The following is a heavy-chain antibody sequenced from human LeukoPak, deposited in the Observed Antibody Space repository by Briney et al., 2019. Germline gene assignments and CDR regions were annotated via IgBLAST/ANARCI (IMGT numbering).Heavy chain of an antibody. CDR3: ARDLYGSGSYYYYYYMDV. CDR1: GGSISSYY. J-gene: IGHJ6*03. CDR2: IYTSGST. V-gene: IGHV4-4*07. D-gene: IGHD3-10*01. Sequence: SETLSLTCTVSGGSISSYYWTWIRQPPGKGLEWIGHIYTSGSTNYNPSLKSRVTMSVDTSKNQFSLKLSSVTAADTAVYYCARDLYGSGSYYYYYYMDVWGKGTTVTVSS.